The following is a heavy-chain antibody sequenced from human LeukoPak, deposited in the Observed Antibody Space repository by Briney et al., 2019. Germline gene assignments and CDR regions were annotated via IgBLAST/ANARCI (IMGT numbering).Heavy chain of an antibody. J-gene: IGHJ4*02. CDR1: GGSISSGGYY. V-gene: IGHV4-31*03. Sequence: SETLSLTCTVSGGSISSGGYYWSWIRQHPGKGLEWIGYIYYSGSTYYSPSLKSRVTISVDTSKNQFSLKLSSVTAAGTAVYYCASVYCSGGSCYSGFDYWGQGTLVTVSS. CDR2: IYYSGST. CDR3: ASVYCSGGSCYSGFDY. D-gene: IGHD2-15*01.